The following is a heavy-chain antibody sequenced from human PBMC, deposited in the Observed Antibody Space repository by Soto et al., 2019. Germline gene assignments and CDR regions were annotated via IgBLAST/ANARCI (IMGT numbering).Heavy chain of an antibody. CDR1: GFTFSDYY. J-gene: IGHJ4*02. CDR2: ISSSGSTI. V-gene: IGHV3-11*01. Sequence: GGSLRLSCAASGFTFSDYYMSWIRQAPGKGLEWVSYISSSGSTIYYADSVKGRFTISRDNAKNSLYLQMNSLRAEDTAVYYCARSPPRGSFSFDYWGQGTLVTVSS. D-gene: IGHD1-26*01. CDR3: ARSPPRGSFSFDY.